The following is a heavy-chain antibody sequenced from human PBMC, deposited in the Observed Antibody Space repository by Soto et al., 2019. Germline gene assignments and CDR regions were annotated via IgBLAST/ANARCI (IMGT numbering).Heavy chain of an antibody. D-gene: IGHD6-19*01. Sequence: QVQLLQSGAELKKPGASVKVSCKASGYIFTGYYMHWVRQAPGQGLEWMGWINPNSGDTNYTQKCQGWVTMTRDTSISTAYMELSRLRSDDTAVYYCATSRISIAVAGETEYYFDYWGQGTLVTVSS. CDR2: INPNSGDT. CDR1: GYIFTGYY. CDR3: ATSRISIAVAGETEYYFDY. V-gene: IGHV1-2*04. J-gene: IGHJ4*02.